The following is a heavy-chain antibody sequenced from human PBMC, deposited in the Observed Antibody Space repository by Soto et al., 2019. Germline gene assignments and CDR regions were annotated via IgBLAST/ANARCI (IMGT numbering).Heavy chain of an antibody. CDR1: GGSISNYY. D-gene: IGHD6-13*01. CDR2: IYYIGST. J-gene: IGHJ4*02. V-gene: IGHV4-59*08. CDR3: ARRGGSSWSEFDY. Sequence: QVQLQESGPGLVKPSETLSLTCTVSGGSISNYYWSWIRQPPGKGLEWFGYIYYIGSTNYNPSLTSRVTISVDTSKNQVSLTLGSVTAADTAVYYCARRGGSSWSEFDYWGQGTLVTVSS.